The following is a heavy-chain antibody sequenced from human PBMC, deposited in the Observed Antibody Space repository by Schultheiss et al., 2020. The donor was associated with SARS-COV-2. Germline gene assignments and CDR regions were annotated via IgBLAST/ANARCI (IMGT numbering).Heavy chain of an antibody. D-gene: IGHD6-13*01. CDR1: GFTFSSYS. CDR3: ARGPRGIAAAAGPFDP. J-gene: IGHJ5*02. V-gene: IGHV3-21*01. CDR2: ISSSSSYI. Sequence: GGSLRLSCAASGFTFSSYSMNWVRQAPGKGLEWVSSISSSSSYIYYADSVKGRFTISRDNAKNTLYLQMNSLRAEDTAVYYCARGPRGIAAAAGPFDPWGQGTLVTVSS.